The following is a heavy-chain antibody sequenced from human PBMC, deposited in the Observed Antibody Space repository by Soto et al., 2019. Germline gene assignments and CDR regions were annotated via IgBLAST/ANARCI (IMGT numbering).Heavy chain of an antibody. V-gene: IGHV4-39*01. J-gene: IGHJ4*02. CDR1: GGSISSSNW. Sequence: SETLSLTCAVSGGSISSSNWWSWVRQPPGKGLEWIGSIYYSGSTYYNPSLKSRVTISVDTSKNQFSLKLSSVTAADTAVYYCARHDFVLMVYANSFWGQGTLVTVSS. CDR2: IYYSGST. D-gene: IGHD2-8*01. CDR3: ARHDFVLMVYANSF.